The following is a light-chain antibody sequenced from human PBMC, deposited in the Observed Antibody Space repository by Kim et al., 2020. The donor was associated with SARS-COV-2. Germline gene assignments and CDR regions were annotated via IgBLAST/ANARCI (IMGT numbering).Light chain of an antibody. V-gene: IGLV3-1*01. CDR3: QARDSSTP. J-gene: IGLJ2*01. Sequence: VAVCPGQTASITCSGDKLGNNYVCWYQQRAGQSPGLVIYQDYRRPSGIPERFSGSTSGDTATLTISGTQALDEADYYCQARDSSTPFGGGTQLTVL. CDR1: KLGNNY. CDR2: QDY.